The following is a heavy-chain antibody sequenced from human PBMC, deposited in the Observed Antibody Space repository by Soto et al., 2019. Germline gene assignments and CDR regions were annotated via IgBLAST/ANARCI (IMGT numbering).Heavy chain of an antibody. D-gene: IGHD2-8*02. V-gene: IGHV4-4*07. J-gene: IGHJ4*02. CDR2: FSLSGTT. CDR3: ARGMTPPGAPAWYYFDS. Sequence: QVQLQESGPGLMKPSETLSLTCSVSGASIAGSSYWSWIRQPAGKGLEWIGRFSLSGTTNYSPSLCSRVTMSADVSKNQFSLRLTSVTAADTALYYCARGMTPPGAPAWYYFDSWGQGTLVTVSS. CDR1: GASIAGSSY.